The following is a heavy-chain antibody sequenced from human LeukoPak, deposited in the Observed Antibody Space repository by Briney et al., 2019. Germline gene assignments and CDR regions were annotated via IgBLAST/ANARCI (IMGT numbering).Heavy chain of an antibody. CDR2: ITGTSGNI. V-gene: IGHV3-23*01. Sequence: GGSLRLSCAASGFTFSTYAMSWVRQAPGKRLEWVSSITGTSGNIYSADSVRGRFSISRDNSKNMLYLQMNSLRAEDTAVYYCAKGTAVADIYFDYWGQGTLVTVSS. D-gene: IGHD6-19*01. J-gene: IGHJ4*02. CDR3: AKGTAVADIYFDY. CDR1: GFTFSTYA.